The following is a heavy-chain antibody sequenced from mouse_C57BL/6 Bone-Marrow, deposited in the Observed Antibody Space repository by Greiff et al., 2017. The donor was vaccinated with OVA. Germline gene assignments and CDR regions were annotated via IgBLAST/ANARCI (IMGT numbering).Heavy chain of an antibody. D-gene: IGHD2-2*01. J-gene: IGHJ4*01. CDR1: GFSFNTYA. V-gene: IGHV10-1*01. CDR2: IRSKSNNYAT. CDR3: VRHLHYGYDGGLDY. Sequence: EVKLVESGGGLVQPKGSLKLSCAASGFSFNTYAMNWVRQAPGKGLEWVARIRSKSNNYATYYADSVKDRFTISRDDSESMLYLQMNNLKTEDTAMYYCVRHLHYGYDGGLDYWGQGTSVTVSS.